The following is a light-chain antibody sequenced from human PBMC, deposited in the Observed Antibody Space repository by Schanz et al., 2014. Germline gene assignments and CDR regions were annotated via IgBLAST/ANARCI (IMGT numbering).Light chain of an antibody. V-gene: IGKV3-20*01. CDR1: QSVSSSY. J-gene: IGKJ2*01. CDR3: QHYNNWPPGT. CDR2: DAS. Sequence: EIVLTQSPGTLSLSPGERATLSCRASQSVSSSYLAWYRQKPGQAPRLLIYDASNRATGVPARFSGSGSGTDFSLTISSLEPEDFAVYYCQHYNNWPPGTFGQGTKLEIK.